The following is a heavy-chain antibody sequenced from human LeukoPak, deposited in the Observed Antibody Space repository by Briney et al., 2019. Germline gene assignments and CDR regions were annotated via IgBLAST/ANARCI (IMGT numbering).Heavy chain of an antibody. CDR2: ISSSSSYI. V-gene: IGHV3-21*01. D-gene: IGHD4-17*01. J-gene: IGHJ5*02. CDR1: GFTFSIYE. Sequence: GGSLRLSCVASGFTFSIYEMNWVRQAPGKGLEWVSSISSSSSYIYYADSVKGRFTISRDNAKNSLYLQMNSLRAEDTAVYYCARDPNGDRWFDPWGQGTLVTVSS. CDR3: ARDPNGDRWFDP.